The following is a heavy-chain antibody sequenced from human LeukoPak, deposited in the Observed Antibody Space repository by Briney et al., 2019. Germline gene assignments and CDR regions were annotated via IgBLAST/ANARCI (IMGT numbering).Heavy chain of an antibody. CDR1: GYTFTSYA. J-gene: IGHJ3*02. CDR3: ASYSAYCGGDCYPAHDAFDI. V-gene: IGHV1-3*01. D-gene: IGHD2-21*02. Sequence: ASVKVSCKASGYTFTSYAMHWVRQAPGQRLEWMGWINAGNGNTKYSQKFQGRVTIARDTSASTAYMELSSLRSEDTAGYYCASYSAYCGGDCYPAHDAFDIWGQGTMVTVSS. CDR2: INAGNGNT.